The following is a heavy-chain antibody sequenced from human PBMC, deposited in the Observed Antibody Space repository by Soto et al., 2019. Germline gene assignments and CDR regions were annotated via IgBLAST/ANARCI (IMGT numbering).Heavy chain of an antibody. J-gene: IGHJ4*02. D-gene: IGHD5-18*01. Sequence: QLQLQESGPGLVKPSETLSLTCTVSGGSISSSSYYWGWIRQPPGKGLEWIGSLYYSGSTYYNPSLKSRVTISVDTSKNQFSLKLSSVTAADTAVYYCARRGGYSYGYEVYFDYWGQGTLVTVSS. CDR2: LYYSGST. CDR1: GGSISSSSYY. V-gene: IGHV4-39*01. CDR3: ARRGGYSYGYEVYFDY.